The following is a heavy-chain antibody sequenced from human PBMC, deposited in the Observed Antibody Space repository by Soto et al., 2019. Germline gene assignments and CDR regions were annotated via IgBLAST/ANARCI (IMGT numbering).Heavy chain of an antibody. J-gene: IGHJ4*02. CDR1: GFTFSDHY. D-gene: IGHD2-2*01. CDR2: TRNKANSYTT. Sequence: PGGSLRLSCAASGFTFSDHYMDWVRQAPGKGLEWVGRTRNKANSYTTEYAASVKGRFTISRDDSKNSLYLPMNSLKTEDTAVYYCARVRHQLFQYYFDYWGQGTLVTVSS. CDR3: ARVRHQLFQYYFDY. V-gene: IGHV3-72*01.